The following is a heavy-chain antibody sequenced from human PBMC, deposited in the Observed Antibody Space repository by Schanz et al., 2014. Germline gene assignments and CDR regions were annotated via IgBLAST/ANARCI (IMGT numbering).Heavy chain of an antibody. J-gene: IGHJ3*02. D-gene: IGHD3-10*01. Sequence: VHLLESGGGLVEPGGSLRLSCAASGFSFSDYYMSWIRQAPGKGLEWVSAISGSGGSTYYADSVKGRFTISRDNSKNTLYLQMNSLRAEDTAVYYCARGRFGKLSAFDIWGQGTMXTVSS. CDR3: ARGRFGKLSAFDI. CDR2: ISGSGGST. V-gene: IGHV3-23*01. CDR1: GFSFSDYY.